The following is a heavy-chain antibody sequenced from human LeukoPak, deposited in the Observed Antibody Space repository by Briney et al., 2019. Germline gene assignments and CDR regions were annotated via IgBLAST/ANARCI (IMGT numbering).Heavy chain of an antibody. Sequence: PGGSLRLSCAASGFTFSSYSMNWVRQAPGKGLEWGSYISGSSSYIYYADSVKGRFTISRDNAKNSLYLQMNSLRAEDTAVYYCARDLPSGSYYRAIDYWGQGTLVTVSS. CDR2: ISGSSSYI. D-gene: IGHD1-26*01. CDR3: ARDLPSGSYYRAIDY. V-gene: IGHV3-21*05. CDR1: GFTFSSYS. J-gene: IGHJ4*02.